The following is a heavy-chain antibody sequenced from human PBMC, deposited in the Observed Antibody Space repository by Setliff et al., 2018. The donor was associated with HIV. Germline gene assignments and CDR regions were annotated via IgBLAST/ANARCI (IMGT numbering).Heavy chain of an antibody. D-gene: IGHD2-8*01. Sequence: ASVKVSCKVSGYSFTNSGMHWMRQAPGQRPEWMGCINGGSGRTEYSQKFQSRVTITRDTAARTDYMELTSLRSEDTAVYYCASGSGYCTKGDCYIGVHRTPDKYYFDSWGQGTLVTVSS. CDR3: ASGSGYCTKGDCYIGVHRTPDKYYFDS. CDR1: GYSFTNSG. V-gene: IGHV1-3*01. CDR2: INGGSGRT. J-gene: IGHJ4*02.